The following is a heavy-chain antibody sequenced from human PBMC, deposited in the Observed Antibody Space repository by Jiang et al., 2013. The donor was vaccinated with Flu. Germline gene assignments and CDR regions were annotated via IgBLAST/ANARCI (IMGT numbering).Heavy chain of an antibody. J-gene: IGHJ4*02. CDR3: ARTPLPVVTARFDY. CDR1: GGSFSGYY. Sequence: LLKPSETLSLTCAAYGGSFSGYYWSWIRQPPGKGLEWIGEINHSGSTNYNPSLKSRVTISVDTSKIQFSLKLSSVTAADTAVYYCARTPLPVVTARFDYWGQGTLVTVSS. D-gene: IGHD2-21*02. CDR2: INHSGST. V-gene: IGHV4-34*01.